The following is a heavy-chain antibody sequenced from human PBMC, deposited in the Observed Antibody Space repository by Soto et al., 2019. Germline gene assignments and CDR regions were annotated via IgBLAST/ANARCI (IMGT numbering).Heavy chain of an antibody. D-gene: IGHD3-22*01. CDR2: ISGSGGST. CDR1: GFTFSSYA. J-gene: IGHJ4*02. Sequence: GGSLRLSCAASGFTFSSYAMSWVRQDPGKGLEWVSAISGSGGSTYYADSVKGRFTISRDNSKNTLYLQMNSLRAEDTAVYYCASDSSGSPTTFDYWGQGTLVTVSS. CDR3: ASDSSGSPTTFDY. V-gene: IGHV3-23*01.